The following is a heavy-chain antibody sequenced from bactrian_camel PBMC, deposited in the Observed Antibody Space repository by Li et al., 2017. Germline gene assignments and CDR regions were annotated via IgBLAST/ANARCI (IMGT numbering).Heavy chain of an antibody. Sequence: VQLVESGGGLVQPGGSLRLSCAASGFSFSGYAMYWVCQAPGKGLEWVSSINSGSGGTYYADSVKGRFTISRDNAKNTVYLQMNSLKSEDTALYYCATDFPWAVGGSSVAAQWNWGQGTQVTVS. D-gene: IGHD1*01. CDR3: ATDFPWAVGGSSVAAQWN. V-gene: IGHV3S40*01. CDR2: INSGSGGT. J-gene: IGHJ4*01. CDR1: GFSFSGYA.